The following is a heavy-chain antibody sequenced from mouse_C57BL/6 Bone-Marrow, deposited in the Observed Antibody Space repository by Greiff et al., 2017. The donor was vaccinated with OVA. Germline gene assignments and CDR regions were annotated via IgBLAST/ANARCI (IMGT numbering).Heavy chain of an antibody. CDR2: ISTGSSTI. Sequence: EVKLVESGGGLVKPGGSLKLSCAASGFTFSDYGMHWVRQAPEKGLEWVAYISTGSSTIYYADTVKGRFTISRDNAKNTLFLQMTSLRSEDTAMYYCARKDYEDFDVWGTGTTVTVSS. CDR3: ARKDYEDFDV. J-gene: IGHJ1*03. V-gene: IGHV5-17*01. D-gene: IGHD2-4*01. CDR1: GFTFSDYG.